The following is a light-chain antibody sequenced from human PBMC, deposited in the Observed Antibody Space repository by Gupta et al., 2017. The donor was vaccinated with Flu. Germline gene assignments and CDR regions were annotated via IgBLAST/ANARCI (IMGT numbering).Light chain of an antibody. CDR3: QQSYSTPQT. CDR1: QSISSY. CDR2: AAS. Sequence: PSSLSASVGDRVTITCRASQSISSYLNWYQQKPGKAPKLLIYAASSLQSGVPSRFSGSGSGTDFTLTISRLQPEDFATYYCQQSYSTPQTFGQGTKLEIK. V-gene: IGKV1-39*01. J-gene: IGKJ2*01.